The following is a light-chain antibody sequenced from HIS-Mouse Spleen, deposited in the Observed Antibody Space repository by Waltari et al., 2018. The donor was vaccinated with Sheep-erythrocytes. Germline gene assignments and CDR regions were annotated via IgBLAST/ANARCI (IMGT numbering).Light chain of an antibody. CDR1: GSDVGSYNL. CDR3: CSYAGSSTFDWV. Sequence: QSALTQPASVSGPPGQSITISCTGTGSDVGSYNLVSWYQQHPGKAPKLMIYEGSKRPSGVSNRFSGSKSGNTASLTISGLQAEDEADYYCCSYAGSSTFDWVFGGGTKLTVL. CDR2: EGS. J-gene: IGLJ3*02. V-gene: IGLV2-23*03.